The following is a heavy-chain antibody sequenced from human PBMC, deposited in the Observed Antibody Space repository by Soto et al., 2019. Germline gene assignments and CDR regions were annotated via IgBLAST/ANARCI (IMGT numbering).Heavy chain of an antibody. D-gene: IGHD3-22*01. CDR1: GFIVSSNY. V-gene: IGHV3-53*01. CDR2: IYRDGST. J-gene: IGHJ4*02. CDR3: ARNYFDSGGGFDY. Sequence: HPGGSLRLSCAASGFIVSSNYMSWVRQAPGKGLEWVSVIYRDGSTYYADSVKGRFTISRDNSKNTLYLQMNSLRAEDTAVYYCARNYFDSGGGFDYWGQGTLVTVSS.